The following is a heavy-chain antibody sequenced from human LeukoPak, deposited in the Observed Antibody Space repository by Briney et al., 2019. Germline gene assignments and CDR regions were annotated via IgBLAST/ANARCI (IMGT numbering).Heavy chain of an antibody. J-gene: IGHJ4*02. Sequence: PGGSLRLSCAASGFTFSSYAMHWVRQAPGKGLEWVAVISYDGSNKYYADSVKGRFTISRDNSKNTLYLQMNSLRAEDTAVYYRARDVTMIVVVIPGSGFDYWGQGTLVTVSS. CDR2: ISYDGSNK. CDR3: ARDVTMIVVVIPGSGFDY. CDR1: GFTFSSYA. V-gene: IGHV3-30-3*01. D-gene: IGHD3-22*01.